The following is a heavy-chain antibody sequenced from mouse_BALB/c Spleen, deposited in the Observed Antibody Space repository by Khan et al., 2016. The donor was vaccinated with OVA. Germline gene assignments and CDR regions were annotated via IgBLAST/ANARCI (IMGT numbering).Heavy chain of an antibody. Sequence: QVQLQQSGAELARPGASVKMSCKASGYTFTSYTMHWVKQRPGQGLEWIGYINPSSGYTNYNQKFKDKATLTADKSSSTAYMQLSSLTSEDSAVXYCARLTPYGYDAWFAYWGQGTLVTVSA. D-gene: IGHD2-2*01. V-gene: IGHV1-4*01. CDR1: GYTFTSYT. CDR3: ARLTPYGYDAWFAY. CDR2: INPSSGYT. J-gene: IGHJ3*01.